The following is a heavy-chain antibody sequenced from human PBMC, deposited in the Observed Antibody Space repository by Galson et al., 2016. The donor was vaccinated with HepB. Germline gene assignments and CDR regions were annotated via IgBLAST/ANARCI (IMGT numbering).Heavy chain of an antibody. J-gene: IGHJ4*02. V-gene: IGHV3-15*07. CDR3: ATEIMATVSY. CDR1: GFAFSNAW. Sequence: SLRLSCAASGFAFSNAWVNWVRQAPGKGLEWVGRIKSKSDGGTTDFAAPLKGRFTISRADSKNTLYLQMNSLKTEDTAMYYCATEIMATVSYWGQGTLVTVSS. D-gene: IGHD5-24*01. CDR2: IKSKSDGGTT.